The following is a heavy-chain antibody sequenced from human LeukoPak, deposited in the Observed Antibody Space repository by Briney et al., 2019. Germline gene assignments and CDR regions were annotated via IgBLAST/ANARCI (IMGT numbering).Heavy chain of an antibody. D-gene: IGHD5-12*01. CDR2: KSSSSSTI. CDR1: GFTFSSYD. Sequence: GGSLRLSCAASGFTFSSYDMNWVRQAPGKGLEWVSYKSSSSSTIYHADSVKGRFTISRDNAKNSLYLQMNSLRDEDTAVYYCARDRIVATSRWGYFDYWGQGTLVTVSS. V-gene: IGHV3-48*02. CDR3: ARDRIVATSRWGYFDY. J-gene: IGHJ4*02.